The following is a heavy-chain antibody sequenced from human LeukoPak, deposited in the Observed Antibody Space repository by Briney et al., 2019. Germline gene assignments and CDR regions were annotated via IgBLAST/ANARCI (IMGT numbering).Heavy chain of an antibody. CDR3: ARDGEYYFGSGSLYYYHYYMDV. Sequence: GGSLRLSCAASGLTFSTYAMHWVRQAPGKGLEWVAVISYDGTNKYYADSVKGRFTISRDNSKNTLYLQMNSLRAEDTAVYYCARDGEYYFGSGSLYYYHYYMDVWGEGTTVTVYS. J-gene: IGHJ6*03. D-gene: IGHD3-10*01. CDR2: ISYDGTNK. V-gene: IGHV3-30*04. CDR1: GLTFSTYA.